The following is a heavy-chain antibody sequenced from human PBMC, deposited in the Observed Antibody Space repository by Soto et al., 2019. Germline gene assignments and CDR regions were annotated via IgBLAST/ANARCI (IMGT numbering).Heavy chain of an antibody. CDR3: ARGCSRTTCYSGPHDAFDV. CDR1: GYSFTSYL. J-gene: IGHJ3*01. Sequence: PGESLKSSCKGSGYSFTSYLINCVRQMAWKGLEWMVRIDPSDSYTNYSPSFQGHVTISADKSISTAYLQWSSLKASDTAMYYCARGCSRTTCYSGPHDAFDVWGQGTMVTLSS. D-gene: IGHD2-2*01. CDR2: IDPSDSYT. V-gene: IGHV5-10-1*01.